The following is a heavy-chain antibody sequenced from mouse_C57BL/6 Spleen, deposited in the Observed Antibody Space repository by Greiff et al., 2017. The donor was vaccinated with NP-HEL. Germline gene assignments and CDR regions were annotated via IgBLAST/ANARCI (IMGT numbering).Heavy chain of an antibody. J-gene: IGHJ3*01. CDR1: GYSITSGYY. CDR2: ISYDGSN. CDR3: ARSSNWGPFAY. D-gene: IGHD4-1*01. V-gene: IGHV3-6*01. Sequence: DVQLQESGPGLVKPSQSLSLTCSVTGYSITSGYYWNWIRQFPGNKLEWMGDISYDGSNNYNPSLKNRISITRDTSKNQFFLKLNSVTTEDTATYYCARSSNWGPFAYWGQGTLVTVSA.